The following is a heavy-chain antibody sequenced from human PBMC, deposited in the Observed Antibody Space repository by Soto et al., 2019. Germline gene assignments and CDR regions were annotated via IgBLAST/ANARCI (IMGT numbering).Heavy chain of an antibody. CDR3: AMDQWLVGGGY. J-gene: IGHJ4*02. Sequence: QVQLVESGGGVVQPGRSLRLSCAASGFTFSSYGMHWVRQAPGKGLEWVAVISYDGSNKYYADSVKGRFTISRDNSKNTLYLQMNSLRAEDTAVFYCAMDQWLVGGGYWGQGTLVTVSS. CDR2: ISYDGSNK. V-gene: IGHV3-30*03. D-gene: IGHD6-19*01. CDR1: GFTFSSYG.